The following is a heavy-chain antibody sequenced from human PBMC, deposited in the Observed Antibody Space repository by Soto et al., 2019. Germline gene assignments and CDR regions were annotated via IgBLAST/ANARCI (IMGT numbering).Heavy chain of an antibody. CDR2: IYYGGST. J-gene: IGHJ4*02. Sequence: QLQLQESGPGLVKPSETLSLTCTVSGGSISRSSHYWGWIRQPPGKGLEWIGSIYYGGSTYYNPSLNSRVTISVDTYKNQFSLKVTSVTAADTSGECCVGADSARPFASWGQGTLVTVSS. CDR3: VGADSARPFAS. V-gene: IGHV4-39*01. D-gene: IGHD1-26*01. CDR1: GGSISRSSHY.